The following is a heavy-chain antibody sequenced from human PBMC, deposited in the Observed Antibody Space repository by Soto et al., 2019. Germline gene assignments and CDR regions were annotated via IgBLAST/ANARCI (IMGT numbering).Heavy chain of an antibody. CDR1: GYTFTSYD. CDR3: XXXGXRGMDV. J-gene: IGHJ6*02. V-gene: IGHV1-8*01. Sequence: QVQLVQSGAEVKKPGASVKVSCKASGYTFTSYDINWVRQATGQGLEWMGWMNPNSANTGYAQKFQGRVTMTRNTSISTAXXXXXXXXXXXXXXXXXXXXGXRGMDVWGQGTTVTV. CDR2: MNPNSANT.